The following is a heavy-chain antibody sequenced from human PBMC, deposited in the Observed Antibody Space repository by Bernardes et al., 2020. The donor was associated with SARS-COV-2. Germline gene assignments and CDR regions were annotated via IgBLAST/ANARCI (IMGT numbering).Heavy chain of an antibody. V-gene: IGHV3-13*04. CDR3: ARVRSYGTVTTKWYFDL. D-gene: IGHD4-17*01. J-gene: IGHJ2*01. CDR2: IDTTGDT. CDR1: GFAFSRYD. Sequence: GGSLRLSCAASGFAFSRYDMHWVRKPTGKGLEWVSAIDTTGDTYYPDSVKGRFTISRENGKNSLYLQMNSLRAGDTAVYYCARVRSYGTVTTKWYFDLWGRGTLVTVSS.